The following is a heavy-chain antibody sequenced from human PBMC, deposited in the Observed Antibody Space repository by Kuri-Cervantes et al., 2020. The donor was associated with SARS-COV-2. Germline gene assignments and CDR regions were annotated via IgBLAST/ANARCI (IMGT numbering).Heavy chain of an antibody. CDR2: INHSGST. D-gene: IGHD6-13*01. Sequence: SQTLSHTCEVYGGSLSYYYWSWVRQPPGKGLEWIGEINHSGSTNYNPSLKSRVTISGDTSKNQFSLKLSSVTAVDTAVYYCARAELGLGWFFDLWGRGTLVTVSS. J-gene: IGHJ2*01. CDR3: ARAELGLGWFFDL. V-gene: IGHV4-34*01. CDR1: GGSLSYYY.